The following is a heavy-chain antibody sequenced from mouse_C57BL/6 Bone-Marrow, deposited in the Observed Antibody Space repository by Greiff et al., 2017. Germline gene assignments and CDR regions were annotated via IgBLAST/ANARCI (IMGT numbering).Heavy chain of an antibody. J-gene: IGHJ1*03. D-gene: IGHD1-1*01. CDR2: IDPSDSET. V-gene: IGHV1-52*01. CDR3: AREGITTVVAPLDFDV. CDR1: GYTFTSYW. Sequence: QVQLQQPGAELVRPGSSVKLSCKASGYTFTSYWMHWVKQRPIQGLEWIGNIDPSDSETHYNQKFKDKATLTVDTSSSTAYMQLSSLTSEDSAVYYCAREGITTVVAPLDFDVWGTGTTVTVSS.